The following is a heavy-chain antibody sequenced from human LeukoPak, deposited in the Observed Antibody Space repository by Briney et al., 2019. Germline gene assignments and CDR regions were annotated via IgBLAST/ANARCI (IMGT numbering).Heavy chain of an antibody. J-gene: IGHJ6*02. V-gene: IGHV4-34*01. Sequence: SETLSLTCAVYGGSFSGYYWSWIRQPPGKGLEWIGEINHSGSTNYNPSLKSRVTISVDTSKNQFSLKLSSVTAADTAVYYCARASGLTYYDILTGYSRGYYYGMDVWGQGTTVTVSS. CDR2: INHSGST. CDR1: GGSFSGYY. CDR3: ARASGLTYYDILTGYSRGYYYGMDV. D-gene: IGHD3-9*01.